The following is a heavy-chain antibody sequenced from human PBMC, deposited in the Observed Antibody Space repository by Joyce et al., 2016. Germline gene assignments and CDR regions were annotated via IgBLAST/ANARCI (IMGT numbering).Heavy chain of an antibody. V-gene: IGHV3-53*01. D-gene: IGHD6-19*01. J-gene: IGHJ2*01. CDR2: IYRGGET. CDR1: GFTVNSDY. CDR3: ARATVAGFNYYFDL. Sequence: EVQLVESGGGLIQPGGSLRLSCAASGFTVNSDYISWVRQAPGKGLEWGSIIYRGGETYYADSVKGRFTVSRDNSKNTAHLQMNSLRAEDTAVFYCARATVAGFNYYFDLWGRGTLVTVSS.